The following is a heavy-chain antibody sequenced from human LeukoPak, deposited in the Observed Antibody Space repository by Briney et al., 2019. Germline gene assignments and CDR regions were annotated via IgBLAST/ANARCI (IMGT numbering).Heavy chain of an antibody. D-gene: IGHD5-24*01. V-gene: IGHV3-74*01. CDR2: LNGDGGTT. Sequence: PGGSLRPSCAASGFTFSNYWMHWVRQAPGKGLVWVSRLNGDGGTTRYADSVKGRFTISRDNAKNTVYLQMNSLRAEDTAVYYCARGRDGYNYRPFDYWGQGTLVTVSS. CDR3: ARGRDGYNYRPFDY. J-gene: IGHJ4*02. CDR1: GFTFSNYW.